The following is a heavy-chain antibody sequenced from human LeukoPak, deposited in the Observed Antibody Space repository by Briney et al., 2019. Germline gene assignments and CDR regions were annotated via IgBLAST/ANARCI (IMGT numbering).Heavy chain of an antibody. D-gene: IGHD7-27*01. V-gene: IGHV4-59*01. Sequence: PSGTLSLTCAVSGGSISSYYWSWIRQPPGKGLEWIGYIYYSGSTNYNPALKSRVTRSVDTSKNQFSLKLSSVTAADTAVYYCARDRQTGDAFDIWGQGTMVTDSS. CDR2: IYYSGST. CDR1: GGSISSYY. J-gene: IGHJ3*02. CDR3: ARDRQTGDAFDI.